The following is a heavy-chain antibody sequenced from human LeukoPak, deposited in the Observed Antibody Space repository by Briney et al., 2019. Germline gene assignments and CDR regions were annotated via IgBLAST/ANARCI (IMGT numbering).Heavy chain of an antibody. CDR1: GFTFSSYA. CDR2: VSGSGGST. V-gene: IGHV3-23*01. J-gene: IGHJ4*02. Sequence: GGSLRLSCAASGFTFSSYAMSWVRQAPGKGLEWVSGVSGSGGSTYYADSVKGRFTISRDNSKNTLYLQMNSLRAEDTALYYCAKDRITVTPYYFDYWGQGTLVTVSS. CDR3: AKDRITVTPYYFDY. D-gene: IGHD1-20*01.